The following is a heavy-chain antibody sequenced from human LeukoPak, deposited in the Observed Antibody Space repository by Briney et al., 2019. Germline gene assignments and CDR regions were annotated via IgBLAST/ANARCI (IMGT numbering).Heavy chain of an antibody. V-gene: IGHV4-31*02. Sequence: GKGLEGIGYIYYSGSTYYNPSLKSRVTISVDTSKNQFSLKLSSVTAADTAVYYCARTCSSTSCYSTFDPWGQGTLVTVSS. CDR3: ARTCSSTSCYSTFDP. J-gene: IGHJ5*02. CDR2: IYYSGST. D-gene: IGHD2-2*01.